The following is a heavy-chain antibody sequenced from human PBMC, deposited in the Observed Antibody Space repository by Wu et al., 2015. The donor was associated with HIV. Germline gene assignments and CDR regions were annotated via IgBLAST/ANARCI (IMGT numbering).Heavy chain of an antibody. CDR1: GGSFTNYY. D-gene: IGHD2-15*01. J-gene: IGHJ6*03. V-gene: IGHV4-34*01. CDR3: SRANVLRSAGAYYYYYMDV. Sequence: QVQLQQWGAGLLKPSETLSLTCAVYGGSFTNYYWSWIRQPPGKGLQWIGEINHSGSTNYNPSLKSRVTISVDTSKNQFSLKLRSVTAADTALYYCSRANVLRSAGAYYYYYMDVWAKGTTTHRLL. CDR2: INHSGST.